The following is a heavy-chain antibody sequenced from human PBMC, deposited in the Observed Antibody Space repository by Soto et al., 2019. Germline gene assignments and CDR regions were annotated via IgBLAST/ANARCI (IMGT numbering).Heavy chain of an antibody. J-gene: IGHJ5*02. CDR2: ISYDGSNK. V-gene: IGHV3-30-3*01. CDR1: GFTFSSYA. D-gene: IGHD4-17*01. CDR3: ARDGRDYGDYAYNWFDP. Sequence: QVQLVESGGGVVQPGRSLRLSCAASGFTFSSYAMHWVRQAPGKGLEWVAVISYDGSNKYYADSVKGRFTISRDNSKNTLYLQMNSLRAEDTAVYYYARDGRDYGDYAYNWFDPWGQGTLVTVSS.